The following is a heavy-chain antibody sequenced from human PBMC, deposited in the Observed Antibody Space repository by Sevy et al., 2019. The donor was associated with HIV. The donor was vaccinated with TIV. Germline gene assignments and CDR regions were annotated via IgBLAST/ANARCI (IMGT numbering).Heavy chain of an antibody. J-gene: IGHJ6*01. CDR3: AREGSGSYFDYCYGMDV. CDR2: IYSDGSK. D-gene: IGHD1-26*01. V-gene: IGHV3-53*01. Sequence: GGSLRLSCAASGFTVSSNYMSWVRQAPGKGLEWVSVIYSDGSKYYADSVKGRFTISGDNSKNTLYLQMNSLRAEDTAVYYCAREGSGSYFDYCYGMDVWGQGTTVTVSA. CDR1: GFTVSSNY.